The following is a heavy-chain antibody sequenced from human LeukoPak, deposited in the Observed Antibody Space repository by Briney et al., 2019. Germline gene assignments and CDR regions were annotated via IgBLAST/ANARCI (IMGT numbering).Heavy chain of an antibody. CDR3: ARVQQQLVNWFDP. CDR1: GGTFISYA. D-gene: IGHD6-13*01. J-gene: IGHJ5*02. V-gene: IGHV1-69*04. Sequence: SVKVSCKASGGTFISYAISWVRQAPGQGLEWMGRIIPILGIANYAQKFQGRVTITADKSTSTAYMELSSLRSEDTAVYYCARVQQQLVNWFDPWGQGTLVTVSS. CDR2: IIPILGIA.